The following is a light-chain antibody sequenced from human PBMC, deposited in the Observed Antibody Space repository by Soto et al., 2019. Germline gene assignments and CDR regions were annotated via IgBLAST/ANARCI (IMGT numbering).Light chain of an antibody. V-gene: IGKV3-20*01. J-gene: IGKJ5*01. CDR2: GAS. Sequence: EIVLTQSPGTLSLSPGERVALSCRASQSVSSSYLAWYQQKRGQAPRLLISGASSRATGVPDRFSGSGSGTDFTLTISRLEHEECAVYYCQQYGDFISFGQGTRLQIK. CDR1: QSVSSSY. CDR3: QQYGDFIS.